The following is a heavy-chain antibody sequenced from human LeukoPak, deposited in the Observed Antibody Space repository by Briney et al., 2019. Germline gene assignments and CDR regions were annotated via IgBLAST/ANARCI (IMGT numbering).Heavy chain of an antibody. V-gene: IGHV1-18*01. J-gene: IGHJ4*02. CDR1: GYTFTSYG. CDR3: ARGRLDTAMVTYDY. D-gene: IGHD5-18*01. CDR2: ISAYNGNT. Sequence: ASVKVSCKASGYTFTSYGISWVRQAPGRGLEWMGWISAYNGNTNYAQKLQGRVTMTTDTSTSTAYMELRSLRSDDTAVYYCARGRLDTAMVTYDYWGQGTLVTVSS.